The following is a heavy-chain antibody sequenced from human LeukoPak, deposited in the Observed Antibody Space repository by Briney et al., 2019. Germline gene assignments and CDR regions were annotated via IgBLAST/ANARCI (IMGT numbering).Heavy chain of an antibody. CDR1: GGSISSYY. J-gene: IGHJ4*02. V-gene: IGHV4-59*08. CDR2: IYYSGST. Sequence: SETLSFTCTVSGGSISSYYWSWLRQPPGKVLEWIGYIYYSGSTNYNPSLKSLVTISVDTSKNQFSLKLSSVTAADTAVYYCARHAVVPAAIAYFDYWGQGTLVTVSS. CDR3: ARHAVVPAAIAYFDY. D-gene: IGHD2-2*02.